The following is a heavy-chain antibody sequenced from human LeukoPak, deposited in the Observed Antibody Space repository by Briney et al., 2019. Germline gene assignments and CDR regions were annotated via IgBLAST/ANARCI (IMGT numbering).Heavy chain of an antibody. CDR3: VRHAASGGSGVDH. V-gene: IGHV3-21*04. J-gene: IGHJ4*02. Sequence: PGGSLRLSCAAFGFTFSSYAMSWVRQAPGKGLEWVSSITSSSIHTFYADSVRGRFTISRDNAKNSLYLQMNSLRAEDTAVYYCVRHAASGGSGVDHWGQGTLVTVSS. CDR2: ITSSSIHT. D-gene: IGHD3-10*01. CDR1: GFTFSSYA.